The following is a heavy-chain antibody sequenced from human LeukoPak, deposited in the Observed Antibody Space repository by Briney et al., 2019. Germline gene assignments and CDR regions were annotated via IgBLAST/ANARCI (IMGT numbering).Heavy chain of an antibody. V-gene: IGHV4-59*01. J-gene: IGHJ4*02. CDR2: IYYSGST. CDR1: GVSISSYY. CDR3: ARSAAMDADFDY. Sequence: KPSETLSLTCTVSGVSISSYYWSWIRQPPGKGLEWIGYIYYSGSTNYNPSLKSRVTISVDTSKNQFSLKLSSVTAADTAVYYCARSAAMDADFDYWGQGTLVTVSS. D-gene: IGHD6-25*01.